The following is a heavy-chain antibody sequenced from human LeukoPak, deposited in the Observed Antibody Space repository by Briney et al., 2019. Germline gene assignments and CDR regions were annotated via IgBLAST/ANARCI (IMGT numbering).Heavy chain of an antibody. Sequence: ASVKVSCKVSGYSLSDLSIHWVRQAPGKGLEGMGGFDPQDDETIYAQKFQGRVTMTEDTSTDTAYMELTRLRSEDTAVYYCTTTEYSPGYRDLWGQGTLVTVSS. D-gene: IGHD3-9*01. CDR2: FDPQDDET. CDR1: GYSLSDLS. J-gene: IGHJ5*02. CDR3: TTTEYSPGYRDL. V-gene: IGHV1-24*01.